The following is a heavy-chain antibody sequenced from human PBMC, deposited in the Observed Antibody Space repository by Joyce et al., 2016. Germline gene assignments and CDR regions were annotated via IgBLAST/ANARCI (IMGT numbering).Heavy chain of an antibody. J-gene: IGHJ6*02. V-gene: IGHV1-18*01. CDR2: ISGYNGNT. D-gene: IGHD1-26*01. Sequence: QVQLVQSGAEVKKPGASVKVSCKASGYTFTSYGISWGRQAPGQGLELIGWISGYNGNTNYAQKVQGRVTMTTDTSTSTAYMELRSLRSDDTAVYYCARRGGGSYGKGPYYYYGMDVWGQGTTVTVSS. CDR3: ARRGGGSYGKGPYYYYGMDV. CDR1: GYTFTSYG.